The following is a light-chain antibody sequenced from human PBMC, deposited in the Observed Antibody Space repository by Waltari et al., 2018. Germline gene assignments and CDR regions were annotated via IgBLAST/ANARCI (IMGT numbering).Light chain of an antibody. CDR2: EDK. Sequence: NLVLTQPHSVSVSPGKTVTISCTGYGLNVGSNYVQWYQQRPGRAPMTVIYEDKLRPSGVPDRFSGSLDRSSNSATLTISGVENEDEADYYCETSANSKVLFGGGTRLTVL. J-gene: IGLJ3*02. CDR3: ETSANSKVL. CDR1: GLNVGSNY. V-gene: IGLV6-57*02.